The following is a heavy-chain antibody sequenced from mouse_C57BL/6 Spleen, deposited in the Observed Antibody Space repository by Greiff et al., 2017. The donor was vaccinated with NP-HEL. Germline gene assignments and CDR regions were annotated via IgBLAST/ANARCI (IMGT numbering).Heavy chain of an antibody. CDR2: ISDGGSYT. D-gene: IGHD2-4*01. Sequence: EVQRVESGGGLVKPGGSLKLSCAASGFTFSSYAMSWVRQTPEKRLEWVATISDGGSYTYYPDNVKGRFTISRDNAKNNLYLQMSHLKSEDTAMYYCARGYDYGSYYAMDYWGQGTSVTVSS. J-gene: IGHJ4*01. CDR1: GFTFSSYA. CDR3: ARGYDYGSYYAMDY. V-gene: IGHV5-4*01.